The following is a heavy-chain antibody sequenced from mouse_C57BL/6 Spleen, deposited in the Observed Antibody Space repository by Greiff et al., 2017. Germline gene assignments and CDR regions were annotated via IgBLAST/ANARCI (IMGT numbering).Heavy chain of an antibody. CDR2: IWGVGST. V-gene: IGHV2-6*01. CDR3: AIIYYCSQGFAF. D-gene: IGHD2-1*01. CDR1: GFSLTSYG. J-gene: IGHJ3*01. Sequence: QVQLKESGPGLVAPSQSLSITCTVSGFSLTSYGVDWVRQSPGKGLEWLGVIWGVGSTNYNSALKSRLSISTDNSTSQVFLKMTSLQTNDTAMSYCAIIYYCSQGFAFWGQGTLAPVSA.